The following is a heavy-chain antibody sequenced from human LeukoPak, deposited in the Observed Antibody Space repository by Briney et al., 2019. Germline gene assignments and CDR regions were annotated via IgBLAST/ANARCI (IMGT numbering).Heavy chain of an antibody. CDR3: AREQLVQSHFDY. J-gene: IGHJ4*02. CDR1: GYTFTSYG. CDR2: ISAYNGNT. D-gene: IGHD6-13*01. V-gene: IGHV1-18*01. Sequence: ASVKVSCKASGYTFTSYGISWVRQAPGQGLEWMGWISAYNGNTNYAQKLQGRVTMTTDTSTSTAYMELSSLRSEDTAVYYCAREQLVQSHFDYWGQGTLVTVSS.